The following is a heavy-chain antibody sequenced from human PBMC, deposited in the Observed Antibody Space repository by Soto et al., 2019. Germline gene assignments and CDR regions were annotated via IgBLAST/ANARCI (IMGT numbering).Heavy chain of an antibody. CDR2: ISGSGTTI. D-gene: IGHD3-10*01. CDR1: GFTFSNYE. Sequence: EVQLVESGGGLVQPGGSLRLSCAASGFTFSNYEMNWVRQAPGKGLEWVSYISGSGTTIYYADSVKGRFTISRDNAKKSLYLQMNSLRAEDTAVYYCARDFYYGSRRFDYWGQGTLVTVSS. J-gene: IGHJ4*02. V-gene: IGHV3-48*03. CDR3: ARDFYYGSRRFDY.